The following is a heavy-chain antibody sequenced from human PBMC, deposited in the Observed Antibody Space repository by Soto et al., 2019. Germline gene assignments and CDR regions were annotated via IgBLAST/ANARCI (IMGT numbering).Heavy chain of an antibody. CDR3: VKFRGRAYPYYYMDV. Sequence: DVQLLESGGGLVQWGGSLRLSCVTSGFTFSTYGMTWVRQAPGKGLEWVSYGGSGGSRYYAESVKGRFTISIDNSKNTLSLEMNSLRAEDTVTYYCVKFRGRAYPYYYMDVWGKGTTVTVSS. J-gene: IGHJ6*03. V-gene: IGHV3-23*01. CDR2: YGGSGGSR. D-gene: IGHD3-10*01. CDR1: GFTFSTYG.